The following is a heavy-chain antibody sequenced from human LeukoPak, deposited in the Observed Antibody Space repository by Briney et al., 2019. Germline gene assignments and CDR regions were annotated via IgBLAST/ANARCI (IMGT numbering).Heavy chain of an antibody. Sequence: ASVQVSCKASRYTITDYYMHWVRQAPGQGLESMGWINPNSGGTNYAQKFQGRVTMTRDTSISTAYMELSRLRSDDTAVYYCARGGWSLGYCSSSSCLDWFDPWGQGTLVTVSS. CDR1: RYTITDYY. J-gene: IGHJ5*02. CDR3: ARGGWSLGYCSSSSCLDWFDP. CDR2: INPNSGGT. V-gene: IGHV1-2*02. D-gene: IGHD2-2*01.